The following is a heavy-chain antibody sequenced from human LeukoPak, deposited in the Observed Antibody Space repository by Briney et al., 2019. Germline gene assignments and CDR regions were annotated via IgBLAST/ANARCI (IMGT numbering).Heavy chain of an antibody. V-gene: IGHV3-21*01. CDR3: ARDPGETGWFDP. D-gene: IGHD3-16*01. CDR1: GFSFSSSG. J-gene: IGHJ5*02. CDR2: SGTDGDS. Sequence: GGSLTLSCAASGFSFSSSGMNWVRQAPGKGLEWVSTSGTDGDSYYADSVKGRFAISRDNAKNSLYLQMNSLRAEDTAVYYCARDPGETGWFDPWGQGTLVTVSS.